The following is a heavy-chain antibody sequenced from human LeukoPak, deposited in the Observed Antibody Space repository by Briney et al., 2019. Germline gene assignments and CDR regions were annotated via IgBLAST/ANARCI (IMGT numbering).Heavy chain of an antibody. D-gene: IGHD3-10*01. Sequence: GGSLRLSCAASGFTFSSYAMSWVRQAPGKGLEWVSAISGSGGSTYYADSVKGRFTISRDNSKNTLYLQMDSLRAEDTAVYYCAKAKLLWFGETSFDYWGQGTLVTVSS. CDR1: GFTFSSYA. V-gene: IGHV3-23*01. CDR2: ISGSGGST. J-gene: IGHJ4*02. CDR3: AKAKLLWFGETSFDY.